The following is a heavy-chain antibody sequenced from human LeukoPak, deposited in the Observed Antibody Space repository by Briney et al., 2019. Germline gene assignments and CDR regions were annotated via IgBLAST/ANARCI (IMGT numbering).Heavy chain of an antibody. Sequence: PSETLSLTCTASGGSISSYYWSWIRQPPGKGLEWIGYIYYSGSTNYNPSLKSRVTISVDTSKNQFSLKLSSVTAADTAVYYCARVGPIAAAGSGFDYWGQGTLVTVSS. D-gene: IGHD6-13*01. CDR3: ARVGPIAAAGSGFDY. J-gene: IGHJ4*02. CDR2: IYYSGST. V-gene: IGHV4-59*01. CDR1: GGSISSYY.